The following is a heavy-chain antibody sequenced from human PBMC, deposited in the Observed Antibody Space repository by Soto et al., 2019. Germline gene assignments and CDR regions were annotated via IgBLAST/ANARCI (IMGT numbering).Heavy chain of an antibody. V-gene: IGHV3-30*03. D-gene: IGHD2-2*01. CDR1: GFTFSSYG. J-gene: IGHJ4*02. Sequence: GGSLRLSCAASGFTFSSYGMHWVRQAPGKGLEWVAVISYDGSNKYYADSVKGRFTISRDNSKNTLYLQMNSLRAEDTAVYYCTLGYCISTSCYGAFDYWGQGTLVTVSS. CDR2: ISYDGSNK. CDR3: TLGYCISTSCYGAFDY.